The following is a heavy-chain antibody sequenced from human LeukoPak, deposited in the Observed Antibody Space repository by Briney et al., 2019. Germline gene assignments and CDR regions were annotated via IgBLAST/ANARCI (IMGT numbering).Heavy chain of an antibody. Sequence: PSETLSLTCSVSGGSISSYYWSWIRQPPGKGLEWMGYLFYSGNTNSNPSLKSRVTILADTSKNQFSLRLNSVTAADTAVYFCGRVRTGNTGSPEYFEDWGQGTLVTVSS. CDR2: LFYSGNT. CDR3: GRVRTGNTGSPEYFED. V-gene: IGHV4-59*01. CDR1: GGSISSYY. D-gene: IGHD5-12*01. J-gene: IGHJ1*01.